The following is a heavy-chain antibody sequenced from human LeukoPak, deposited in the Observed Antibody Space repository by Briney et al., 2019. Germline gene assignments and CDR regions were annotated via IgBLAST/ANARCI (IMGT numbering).Heavy chain of an antibody. CDR2: ISGSGIST. V-gene: IGHV3-23*01. Sequence: PGGSLRLSCAASGFTFSSYGMTWVRQAPGRGLEWVSSISGSGISTYYADSVKGRFTISRDNSKNTLYLQMNSLRAEDTAVYYCAKYYVNSSVLRYFDYWGQGTLVTVSS. CDR1: GFTFSSYG. CDR3: AKYYVNSSVLRYFDY. D-gene: IGHD3-10*02. J-gene: IGHJ4*02.